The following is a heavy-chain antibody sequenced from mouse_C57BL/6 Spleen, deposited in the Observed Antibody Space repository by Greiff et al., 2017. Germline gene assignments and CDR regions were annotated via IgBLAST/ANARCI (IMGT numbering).Heavy chain of an antibody. V-gene: IGHV1-26*01. CDR1: GYTFTDYY. J-gene: IGHJ2*01. CDR2: INPNNGGT. D-gene: IGHD1-1*01. Sequence: EVQLQQSGPELVKPGASVKISCKASGYTFTDYYMNWVKQSHGKSLEWIGDINPNNGGTSYNQKFKGKATLTVDKSSSTAYMELRSLTSEDSAVYYCAPYGPFDYWGQGTTLTVSS. CDR3: APYGPFDY.